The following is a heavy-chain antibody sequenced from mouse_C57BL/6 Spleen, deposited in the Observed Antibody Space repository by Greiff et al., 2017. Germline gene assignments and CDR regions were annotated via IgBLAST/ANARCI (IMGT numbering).Heavy chain of an antibody. Sequence: QVQLQQPGTELVKPGASVKLSCKASGYTFTSYWMHWVKQRPGQGLEWIGNINPSNGGTNYNEKFKSKATLTVDKSSSTAYMQLSSLTSEDSAVYDCARGLNWDLHFDYWGQGTTLTVSS. J-gene: IGHJ2*01. CDR3: ARGLNWDLHFDY. V-gene: IGHV1-53*01. CDR1: GYTFTSYW. CDR2: INPSNGGT. D-gene: IGHD4-1*01.